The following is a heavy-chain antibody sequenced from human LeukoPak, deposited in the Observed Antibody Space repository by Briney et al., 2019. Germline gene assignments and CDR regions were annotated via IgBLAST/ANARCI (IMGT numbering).Heavy chain of an antibody. V-gene: IGHV3-73*01. CDR1: GFTFSSYG. D-gene: IGHD2-15*01. CDR2: IRRRANGYTT. Sequence: PGGSLRLSCAASGFTFSSYGMHWVRQASGKGLEWVGRIRRRANGYTTAYGASVKGRFTISRDDSKRSAFVQMNSLKSEDSAAYYCVRLGGGDAFDIWGPGTRVTVSS. CDR3: VRLGGGDAFDI. J-gene: IGHJ3*02.